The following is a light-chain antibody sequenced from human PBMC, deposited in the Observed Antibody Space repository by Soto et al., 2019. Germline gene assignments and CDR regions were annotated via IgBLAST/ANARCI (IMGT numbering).Light chain of an antibody. CDR2: GNS. V-gene: IGLV1-40*01. J-gene: IGLJ2*01. CDR3: QSYDSSLSGYVI. Sequence: QSVLTQPPSVSGAPGQRVTISCTGSSSNIGTPYDVHWYQQLPGTAPKLLIYGNSNRPSGVPDRFSGSKSGTSASLAITGLQAGDEADYYCQSYDSSLSGYVIFGGGTKLTVL. CDR1: SSNIGTPYD.